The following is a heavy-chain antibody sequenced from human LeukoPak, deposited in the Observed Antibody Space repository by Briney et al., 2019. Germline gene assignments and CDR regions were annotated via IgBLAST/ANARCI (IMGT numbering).Heavy chain of an antibody. J-gene: IGHJ6*02. V-gene: IGHV1-8*01. CDR1: GYTFTSYD. CDR3: ARGGRGIAAVYYYYGMDV. D-gene: IGHD6-13*01. CDR2: MNPNRGNT. Sequence: ASVKVSCKASGYTFTSYDINWVRQATGQGLEWMGWMNPNRGNTGYAQKFQGRVTMTRNTSISTAYMELSSLRSEDTAVYYCARGGRGIAAVYYYYGMDVWGQGTTVTVSS.